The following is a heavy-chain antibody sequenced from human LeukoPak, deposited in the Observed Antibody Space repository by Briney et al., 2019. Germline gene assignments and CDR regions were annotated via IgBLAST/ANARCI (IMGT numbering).Heavy chain of an antibody. CDR2: ISSSSTYI. CDR1: GFDISVYN. D-gene: IGHD6-19*01. Sequence: GGSLRLSCTASGFDISVYNMNWVRQAPGKGLEWVSSISSSSTYIRSADSLKGRFTISRDNAKNSLFLQMDSLRIEDTAEYYCARDFGAVAGTNWFDPWGQGTLVTVSS. V-gene: IGHV3-21*01. CDR3: ARDFGAVAGTNWFDP. J-gene: IGHJ5*02.